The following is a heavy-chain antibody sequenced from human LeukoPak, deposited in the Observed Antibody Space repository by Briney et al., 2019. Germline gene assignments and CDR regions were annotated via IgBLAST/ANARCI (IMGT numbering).Heavy chain of an antibody. J-gene: IGHJ4*02. Sequence: SETLSLTCTVSGGSISSSSYYWGWIRQPPGKGLEWIGSIYYSGSTYYNPSLKSRVTISVDTSKNQFSLKLSSVTAADTAVYYCARVRSGEGAFDYWGQGTLVTVSS. D-gene: IGHD1-26*01. CDR2: IYYSGST. CDR3: ARVRSGEGAFDY. V-gene: IGHV4-39*07. CDR1: GGSISSSSYY.